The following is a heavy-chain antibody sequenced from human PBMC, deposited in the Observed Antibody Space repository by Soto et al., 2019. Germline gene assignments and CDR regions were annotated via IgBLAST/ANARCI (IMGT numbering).Heavy chain of an antibody. CDR1: GGSISSYY. CDR2: IYTSGST. J-gene: IGHJ4*02. V-gene: IGHV4-4*07. D-gene: IGHD3-22*01. Sequence: KASETLSLTCTVSGGSISSYYWSWIRQPAGKGLEWIGRIYTSGSTNYNPSLKSRVTMSVDTSKNQFSLKLSSVTAADTAVYYCARVQSYYDSSGYYSGVSHYYFDYWGQGTLVTVSS. CDR3: ARVQSYYDSSGYYSGVSHYYFDY.